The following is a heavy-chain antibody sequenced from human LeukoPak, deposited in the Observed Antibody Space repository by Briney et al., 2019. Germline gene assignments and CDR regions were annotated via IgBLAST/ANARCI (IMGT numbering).Heavy chain of an antibody. CDR1: GFTFSSYA. CDR3: AKATVAHLIDY. Sequence: GGPLRLSCVASGFTFSSYAMNWVRQAPGKGLEGVSTSASGGSSYYADSVKGRFTISRDNSKNTLYLQMNSLGAEDTAVYYCAKATVAHLIDYWGQGTLVTVSS. V-gene: IGHV3-23*01. D-gene: IGHD4-23*01. CDR2: SASGGSS. J-gene: IGHJ4*02.